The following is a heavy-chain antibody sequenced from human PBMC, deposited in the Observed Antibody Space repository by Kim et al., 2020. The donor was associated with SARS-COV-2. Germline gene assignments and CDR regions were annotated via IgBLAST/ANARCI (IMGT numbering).Heavy chain of an antibody. CDR1: GFTFSSYA. CDR3: AKDHISSGWYY. CDR2: IYSCGSST. J-gene: IGHJ4*02. V-gene: IGHV3-23*03. Sequence: GWSLRLSCAASGFTFSSYAMSWVRQAPGKGLEWVSVIYSCGSSTYYADSVKGRFTISRDNSKNTLYLQMNSLRAEDTAVYYCAKDHISSGWYYWGQGTLVTVSS. D-gene: IGHD6-19*01.